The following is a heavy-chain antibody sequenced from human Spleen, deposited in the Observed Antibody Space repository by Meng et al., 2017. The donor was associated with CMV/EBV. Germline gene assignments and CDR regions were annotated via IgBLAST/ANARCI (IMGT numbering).Heavy chain of an antibody. V-gene: IGHV3-30-3*01. Sequence: FSSYAMHWVRQAPGKGLEWVAVISYDGSNKYYADSVKGRFTVSRDNSKDILYLQMNSLRAEDTALYYCAMLKLRYFDFKGVDYDMDVWGQGTLVTVSS. CDR2: ISYDGSNK. CDR1: FSSYA. D-gene: IGHD3-9*01. J-gene: IGHJ6*02. CDR3: AMLKLRYFDFKGVDYDMDV.